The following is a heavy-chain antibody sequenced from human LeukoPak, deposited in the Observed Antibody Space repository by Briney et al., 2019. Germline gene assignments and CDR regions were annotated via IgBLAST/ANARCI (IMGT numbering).Heavy chain of an antibody. V-gene: IGHV1-8*03. D-gene: IGHD3-3*01. J-gene: IGHJ6*03. Sequence: GASVTVSCKPSTYTFTSYDINWVRQATGQGLEWMGWMNPNSGNTVYAQKSQGRVTITRNTSISTAYMELSSLRSEDTAVYYCARGKQYYDFYYNYMYVWGKVTTVTVSS. CDR2: MNPNSGNT. CDR1: TYTFTSYD. CDR3: ARGKQYYDFYYNYMYV.